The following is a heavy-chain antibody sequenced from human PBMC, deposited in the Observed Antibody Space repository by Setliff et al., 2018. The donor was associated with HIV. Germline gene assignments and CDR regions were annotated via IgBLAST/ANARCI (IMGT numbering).Heavy chain of an antibody. CDR3: ARLRWVGGLVVVIAQYFDY. V-gene: IGHV4-39*01. CDR1: GGSISSSSYY. CDR2: IYYSGST. J-gene: IGHJ4*02. D-gene: IGHD2-21*01. Sequence: KPSETLSLTCTVSGGSISSSSYYWGWIRQPPGKGLEWIGSIYYSGSTYYNPSLKSRVTISVDTSKNQFSLKLSSVTAAVTAVYYCARLRWVGGLVVVIAQYFDYWGQGTLVTVSS.